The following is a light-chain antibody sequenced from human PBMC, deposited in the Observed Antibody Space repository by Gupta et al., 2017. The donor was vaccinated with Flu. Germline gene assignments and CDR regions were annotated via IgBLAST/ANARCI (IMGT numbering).Light chain of an antibody. CDR2: DAS. CDR1: QSVSSY. CDR3: QKRSNWPPYT. J-gene: IGKJ2*01. Sequence: IVLTQYPATLSLSQGERATLSCRASQSVSSYLAWYQQQPGQAPSLLIYDASNRATGSPARISCSGSGTNFTPTNSSLEPEDYSVYYCQKRSNWPPYTFGQGSKLEIK. V-gene: IGKV3-11*01.